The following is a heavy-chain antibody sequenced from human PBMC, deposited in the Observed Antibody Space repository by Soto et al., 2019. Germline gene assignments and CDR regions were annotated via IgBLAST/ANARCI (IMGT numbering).Heavy chain of an antibody. CDR1: GFTFSRYG. Sequence: HPXGSLRLSCAASGFTFSRYGMHWVRQAPGKGLEWVAVISDDGSNEYYVDSVKGRFTISRDNSKNTLYLQMNSLRTEDTAAYYCAKDLGYCSGGRCNSYGMDVWGQGTTVTVSS. J-gene: IGHJ6*02. CDR2: ISDDGSNE. CDR3: AKDLGYCSGGRCNSYGMDV. D-gene: IGHD2-15*01. V-gene: IGHV3-30*18.